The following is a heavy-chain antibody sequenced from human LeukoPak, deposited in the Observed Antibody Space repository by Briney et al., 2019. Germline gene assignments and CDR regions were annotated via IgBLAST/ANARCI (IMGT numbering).Heavy chain of an antibody. J-gene: IGHJ5*02. D-gene: IGHD2-2*01. CDR3: ARGGYCNSTTCYFNDWFDP. Sequence: PGGSLRLSCAASGFTFDDYAMHWVRQAPGKGLEWVSGISWNSGSIGYADSVKGRFTISRDNTKNSLYLQMNSLRAEDTAVYYCARGGYCNSTTCYFNDWFDPWGQGTLVTVSS. CDR2: ISWNSGSI. V-gene: IGHV3-9*01. CDR1: GFTFDDYA.